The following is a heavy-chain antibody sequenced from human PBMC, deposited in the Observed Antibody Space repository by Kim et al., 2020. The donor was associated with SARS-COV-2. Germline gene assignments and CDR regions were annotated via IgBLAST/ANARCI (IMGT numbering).Heavy chain of an antibody. CDR3: AKAQGDYPRVY. Sequence: SETLSLTCTVSGGSISSSSYYWGWIRQPPGKGLEWIGSIYYSGSTYYNPSLKSRVTISVDTSKNQFSLKLSSVTAADTAVYYCAKAQGDYPRVYWGQGTLVTVSS. CDR1: GGSISSSSYY. V-gene: IGHV4-39*01. J-gene: IGHJ4*02. D-gene: IGHD4-17*01. CDR2: IYYSGST.